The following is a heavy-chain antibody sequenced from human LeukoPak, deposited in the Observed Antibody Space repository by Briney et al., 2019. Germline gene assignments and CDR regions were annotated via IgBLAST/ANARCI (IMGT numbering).Heavy chain of an antibody. CDR2: ISSSGSTI. Sequence: PGGSLRLSCAASGFTFSSYEMNWVRQAPGKGLEWVSYISSSGSTIYYADSVKGRFTISRDNAKNSLYLQMNSLRAEDTAVYYCARANPTHYDILTGYPGKAIDYWGQGTLVTVSS. J-gene: IGHJ4*02. D-gene: IGHD3-9*01. CDR1: GFTFSSYE. V-gene: IGHV3-48*03. CDR3: ARANPTHYDILTGYPGKAIDY.